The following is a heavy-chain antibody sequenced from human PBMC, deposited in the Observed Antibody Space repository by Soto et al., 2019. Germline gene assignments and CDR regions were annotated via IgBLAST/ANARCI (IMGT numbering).Heavy chain of an antibody. CDR2: INVGNGGT. CDR3: ATDRGGYCSGGSCPEAWFDP. D-gene: IGHD2-15*01. Sequence: QVQLVQSGAEEKKPGASVKVSCKASGYTFTTYPMNWLRQAPGQRPEWMGWINVGNGGTKYSQKFQGRVSITRDISASTAYMQLSRLRSDDTAVYYCATDRGGYCSGGSCPEAWFDPWGQGTLVTVTS. J-gene: IGHJ5*02. V-gene: IGHV1-3*05. CDR1: GYTFTTYP.